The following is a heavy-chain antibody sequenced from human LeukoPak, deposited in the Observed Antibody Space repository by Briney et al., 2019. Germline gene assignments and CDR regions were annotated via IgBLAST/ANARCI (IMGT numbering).Heavy chain of an antibody. Sequence: GASVKVSCKASGYTFTSYYMHWVRQAPGQGLEWMGIVNPSGGSTSYAQKFQGRVTMTRDTSTSTVYMELSSLRSEDTAVYYCARDLGPYNQDYWGQGTLVTVSS. V-gene: IGHV1-46*01. D-gene: IGHD1-14*01. CDR1: GYTFTSYY. CDR3: ARDLGPYNQDY. J-gene: IGHJ4*02. CDR2: VNPSGGST.